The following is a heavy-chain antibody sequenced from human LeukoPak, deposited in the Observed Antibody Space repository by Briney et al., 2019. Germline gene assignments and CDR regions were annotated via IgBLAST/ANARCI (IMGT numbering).Heavy chain of an antibody. Sequence: PGGSLRLSCAASGFTFSSYGMHWVRRAPGKGLEWVAVISYDGSNKYYADSVKGRFTISRDNSKNTLYLQMNSLRAEDTAIYYCVKHPSYYYDSSGSETEFDYWGQGTLVTVSS. J-gene: IGHJ4*02. CDR3: VKHPSYYYDSSGSETEFDY. CDR2: ISYDGSNK. D-gene: IGHD3-22*01. V-gene: IGHV3-30*18. CDR1: GFTFSSYG.